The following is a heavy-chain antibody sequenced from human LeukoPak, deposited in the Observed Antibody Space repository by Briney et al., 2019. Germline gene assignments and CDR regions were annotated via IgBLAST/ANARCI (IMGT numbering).Heavy chain of an antibody. V-gene: IGHV4-38-2*01. CDR1: GYSISSGYF. Sequence: KTSETLSLTCAVSGYSISSGYFWGWIRQPPGKGLEWIGSIYHSGSTYYNPSLKSRVTIPLNTSKNQFSLKLSSVTAADTAVYYCATNYGSGSYYILVYWGQGTLVTVSS. D-gene: IGHD3-10*01. CDR2: IYHSGST. J-gene: IGHJ4*02. CDR3: ATNYGSGSYYILVY.